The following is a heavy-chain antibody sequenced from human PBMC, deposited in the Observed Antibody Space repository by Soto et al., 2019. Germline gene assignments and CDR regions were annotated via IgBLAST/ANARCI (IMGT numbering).Heavy chain of an antibody. CDR1: GGSISSYY. J-gene: IGHJ4*02. CDR3: ARRSYGDYFDY. CDR2: IYYSGST. Sequence: TSETLSLTCTVSGGSISSYYWCWIRQPPGKGLEWIGYIYYSGSTNYNPSLKSRVTISVDTSKNQFSLKLSSVTAADTAVYYCARRSYGDYFDYWGQGTLVTVSS. V-gene: IGHV4-59*08. D-gene: IGHD4-17*01.